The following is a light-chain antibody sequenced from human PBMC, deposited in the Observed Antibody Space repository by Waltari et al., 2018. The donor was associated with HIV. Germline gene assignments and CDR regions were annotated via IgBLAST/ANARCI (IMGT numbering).Light chain of an antibody. Sequence: QSALTQPRSVSGSPGQSVPISCTETRSDVGGYNYVSWYQQHPGKAPKFMIYDVSKRPSGVPDRFSGSKSGNTASVPISGLQAEDEADYYCCSFAGSYIWVFGGGTKLTVL. CDR1: RSDVGGYNY. V-gene: IGLV2-11*01. CDR2: DVS. CDR3: CSFAGSYIWV. J-gene: IGLJ3*02.